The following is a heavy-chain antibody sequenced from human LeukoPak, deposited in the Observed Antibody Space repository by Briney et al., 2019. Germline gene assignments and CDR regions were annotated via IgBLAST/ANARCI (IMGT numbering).Heavy chain of an antibody. CDR1: GFTFSTYW. Sequence: PGGSLRLSCAASGFTFSTYWMHWVRQAPGEGLVWVSRIHTDGSSTNYADSVRGRFTISRDNAKNTLYLQMDSLRAEDTAVYYCARDLGQYYDTSDNWFDPWGQGTLVTVSS. J-gene: IGHJ5*02. D-gene: IGHD3-22*01. CDR3: ARDLGQYYDTSDNWFDP. CDR2: IHTDGSST. V-gene: IGHV3-74*01.